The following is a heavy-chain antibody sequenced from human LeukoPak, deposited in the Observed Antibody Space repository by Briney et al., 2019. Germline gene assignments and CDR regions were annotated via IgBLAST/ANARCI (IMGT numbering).Heavy chain of an antibody. J-gene: IGHJ4*02. CDR1: GGTCNSHA. CDR2: IIPNLGTT. V-gene: IGHV1-69*04. Sequence: SVKVSCKASGGTCNSHAISWVRQAPGQGLEWMGRIIPNLGTTNRAQNFQDRVTLTADKSTNTAYMELTSLSSDDTAVYYCATTNDGGGYQWGDFFDFWGQGTLVTVSS. D-gene: IGHD3-22*01. CDR3: ATTNDGGGYQWGDFFDF.